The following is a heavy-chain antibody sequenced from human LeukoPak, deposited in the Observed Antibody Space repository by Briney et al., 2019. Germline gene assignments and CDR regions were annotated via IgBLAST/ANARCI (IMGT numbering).Heavy chain of an antibody. V-gene: IGHV3-15*01. CDR3: TTEITGTTLDYYYYGMDV. CDR2: IKSKTDGGTT. CDR1: GFTFSKAW. D-gene: IGHD1-20*01. J-gene: IGHJ6*02. Sequence: GGSLRLSCAASGFTFSKAWMSWVRQAPGKGLEWVGRIKSKTDGGTTDYAAPVKGRFTISRDDSKNTLYLQMNSLKTEDTAVYYCTTEITGTTLDYYYYGMDVWGQGTTVTVSS.